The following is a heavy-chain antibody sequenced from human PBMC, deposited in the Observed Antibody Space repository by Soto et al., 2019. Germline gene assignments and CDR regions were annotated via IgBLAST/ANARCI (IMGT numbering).Heavy chain of an antibody. CDR1: GYTFTSYG. Sequence: QVQLVQSGAEVKKPGSSVKVSCKASGYTFTSYGISWVRQAPGQGLEWMGWISAYNGNTNYAQKLQGRVTMTTDTSTSTAYMELRSLRSDDTAVYYCARISWPAKGPQHSSSWNYWGQGTLVTVSS. CDR2: ISAYNGNT. V-gene: IGHV1-18*04. J-gene: IGHJ4*02. CDR3: ARISWPAKGPQHSSSWNY. D-gene: IGHD6-13*01.